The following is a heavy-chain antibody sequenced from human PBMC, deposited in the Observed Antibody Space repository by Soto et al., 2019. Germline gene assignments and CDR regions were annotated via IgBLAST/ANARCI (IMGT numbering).Heavy chain of an antibody. V-gene: IGHV3-33*01. D-gene: IGHD6-13*01. CDR1: GFTFSSYG. Sequence: GGSLRLSCAASGFTFSSYGMHWVRQAPGKGLEWVAVIWYDGSNKYYADSVKGRFTISRDNSKNTLYLQMNSLRAEDTAVYYCARDCGYSSRTTAPFYYYYGMDVWGQGTTVTVSS. CDR2: IWYDGSNK. J-gene: IGHJ6*02. CDR3: ARDCGYSSRTTAPFYYYYGMDV.